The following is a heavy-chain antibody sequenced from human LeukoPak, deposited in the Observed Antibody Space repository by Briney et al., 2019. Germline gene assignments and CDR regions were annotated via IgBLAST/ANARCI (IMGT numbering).Heavy chain of an antibody. CDR2: IYYSGST. D-gene: IGHD5-24*01. J-gene: IGHJ3*02. CDR1: GGSISSSSYY. V-gene: IGHV4-39*07. CDR3: ARGGDGYKFPDAFDI. Sequence: SETLSLTCTVPGGSISSSSYYWGWIRQPPGKGLEWIGTIYYSGSTYYNPSLKSRVTISVDTSKNQFSLKLSSVTAADTAVYYCARGGDGYKFPDAFDIWGQGTMVTVSS.